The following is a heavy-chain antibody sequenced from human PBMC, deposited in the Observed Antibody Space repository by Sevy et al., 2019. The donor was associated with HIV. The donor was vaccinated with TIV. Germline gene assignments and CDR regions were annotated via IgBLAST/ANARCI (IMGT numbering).Heavy chain of an antibody. CDR2: IYYNGNT. CDR3: AKGRTWYSDVDY. D-gene: IGHD6-13*01. J-gene: IGHJ4*02. Sequence: SETLSLTCTVSGGSISSYFWSWIRQPPGKGLEWIGYIYYNGNTNYNPSLKSRVAASMDTSKNQYSLKLYSVTAADTAVYYCAKGRTWYSDVDYWGQGTLVTVSS. V-gene: IGHV4-59*12. CDR1: GGSISSYF.